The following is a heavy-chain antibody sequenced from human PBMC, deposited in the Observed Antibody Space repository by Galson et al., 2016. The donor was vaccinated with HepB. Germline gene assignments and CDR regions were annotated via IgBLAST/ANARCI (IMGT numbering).Heavy chain of an antibody. V-gene: IGHV3-48*02. CDR3: ANLIAAAGIRYPWLYAMDV. Sequence: SLRLSCADSGFTFSIYSMNWVRQAPGKGLEWISHITSSSSVTYYADSVKGRFTISRDNAKKSLYLQMNSLRDEDTAVYYCANLIAAAGIRYPWLYAMDVWGQGTTVTVSS. J-gene: IGHJ6*02. CDR2: ITSSSSVT. D-gene: IGHD6-13*01. CDR1: GFTFSIYS.